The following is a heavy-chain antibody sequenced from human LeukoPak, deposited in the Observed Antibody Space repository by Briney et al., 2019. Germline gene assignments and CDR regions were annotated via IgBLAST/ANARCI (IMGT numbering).Heavy chain of an antibody. CDR1: GFIFSTYT. Sequence: GGSLIPSCSASGFIFSTYTMYWVRQAPGKGLAFVSVINGDGRTTYYADSVKGRFTISRDNSKNTLYLQMNSLRAEDTAVYYCVGDQVDNVGWLTWGQGTRVTVSS. CDR2: INGDGRTT. D-gene: IGHD5-12*01. V-gene: IGHV3-64D*06. J-gene: IGHJ5*02. CDR3: VGDQVDNVGWLT.